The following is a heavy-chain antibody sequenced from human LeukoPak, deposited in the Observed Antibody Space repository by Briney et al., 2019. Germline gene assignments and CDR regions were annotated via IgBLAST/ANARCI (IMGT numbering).Heavy chain of an antibody. CDR2: IGAYNGNT. CDR1: GYTFTSYG. Sequence: ASVKVSCKASGYTFTSYGISWVRQAPGQGLEWMGWIGAYNGNTNYAQKLQGRVTMTTDTSTSTAYMELRSLRSDDTAVYYCARDYITMVRGVRVQGAFDIWGQGTMVTVSS. CDR3: ARDYITMVRGVRVQGAFDI. V-gene: IGHV1-18*01. J-gene: IGHJ3*02. D-gene: IGHD3-10*01.